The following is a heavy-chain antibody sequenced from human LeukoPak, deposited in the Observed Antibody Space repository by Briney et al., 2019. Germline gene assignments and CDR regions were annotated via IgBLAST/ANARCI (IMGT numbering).Heavy chain of an antibody. CDR3: ARSIQLVDIVVVPAAIRSYSSSWDFDY. CDR1: GYTFTSYG. D-gene: IGHD2-2*03. Sequence: ASVKVSCKASGYTFTSYGISWVRQAPGQGLEWMGWISAYNGNTNYAQKLQGRVTMTTDTSTSTAYMELRSLRSDDTAVYYCARSIQLVDIVVVPAAIRSYSSSWDFDYWGQGTLVTVSS. J-gene: IGHJ4*02. V-gene: IGHV1-18*04. CDR2: ISAYNGNT.